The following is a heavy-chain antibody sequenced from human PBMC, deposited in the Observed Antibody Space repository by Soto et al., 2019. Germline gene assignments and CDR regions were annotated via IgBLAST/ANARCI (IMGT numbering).Heavy chain of an antibody. V-gene: IGHV1-8*01. J-gene: IGHJ6*04. Sequence: QEQLVQSGAEVRKPGASVKVSCKASGYTLSSYDINWVRQATGQGLEWMGWMNPKSGNTGYAQKLQGRVTMTRNTSISTAYMELSSLRSEDTAVYYGARGGVSSWLINYSYYGMDVWGKGTTVTVSS. CDR1: GYTLSSYD. D-gene: IGHD6-13*01. CDR2: MNPKSGNT. CDR3: ARGGVSSWLINYSYYGMDV.